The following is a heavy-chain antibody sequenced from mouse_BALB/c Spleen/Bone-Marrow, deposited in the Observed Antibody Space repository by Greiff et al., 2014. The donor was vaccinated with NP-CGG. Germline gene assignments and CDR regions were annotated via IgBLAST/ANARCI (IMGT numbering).Heavy chain of an antibody. J-gene: IGHJ3*01. Sequence: EVKLMESGAELVKPGASVKLPYTASGFNIKDTYIHWVKQRPEQGLEWIGGIDPANGNTKYDPTFQGKATITADTSSKTASLQLSSLTSEDTAVYYCARDYGRTAWFAYWGQGTLVTVSA. CDR3: ARDYGRTAWFAY. V-gene: IGHV14-3*02. CDR1: GFNIKDTY. CDR2: IDPANGNT. D-gene: IGHD1-1*01.